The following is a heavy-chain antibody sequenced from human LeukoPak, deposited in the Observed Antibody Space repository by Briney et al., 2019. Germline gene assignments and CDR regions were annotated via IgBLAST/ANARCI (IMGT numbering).Heavy chain of an antibody. V-gene: IGHV4-4*07. J-gene: IGHJ6*03. D-gene: IGHD3-9*01. Sequence: PSETLSLTCTVSGGSISSYYWSWIRQPAGKGLEWIGRIYTSGSINYNPSLKSRVTMSVDTSTIQFSLKLSSVTAADTAVYYCARVLRYFDWSSLPYYYYYYYMDVWGKGTTVTVSS. CDR2: IYTSGSI. CDR1: GGSISSYY. CDR3: ARVLRYFDWSSLPYYYYYYYMDV.